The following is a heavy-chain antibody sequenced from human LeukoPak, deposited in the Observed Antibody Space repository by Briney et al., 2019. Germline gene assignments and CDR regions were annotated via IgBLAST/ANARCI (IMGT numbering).Heavy chain of an antibody. D-gene: IGHD6-19*01. Sequence: GGSLRLSCAASGFTFSRYWMSWVRQAPGKGLEWVSAISGSGKSTYYADSVKGRFTISRDNSKNTLYLHMNSLRGEDTAVYYCAKEPVPEGWFNPWGQGTLVTVSS. CDR1: GFTFSRYW. V-gene: IGHV3-23*01. CDR3: AKEPVPEGWFNP. CDR2: ISGSGKST. J-gene: IGHJ5*02.